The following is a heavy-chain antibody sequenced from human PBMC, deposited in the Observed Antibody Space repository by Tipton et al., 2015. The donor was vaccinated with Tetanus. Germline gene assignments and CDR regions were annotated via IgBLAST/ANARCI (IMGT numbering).Heavy chain of an antibody. V-gene: IGHV6-1*01. Sequence: TLSLTCAISGDSVSSNSAAWNWIRQSPSRGLEWLARTYYRSRWYNDYALSVKSRITISPATSKNQFSLQLNSVTPDDTAVYYCARDPLGDETIFDYWGQGTLVTVSS. J-gene: IGHJ4*02. CDR3: ARDPLGDETIFDY. CDR1: GDSVSSNSAA. D-gene: IGHD3-10*01. CDR2: TYYRSRWYN.